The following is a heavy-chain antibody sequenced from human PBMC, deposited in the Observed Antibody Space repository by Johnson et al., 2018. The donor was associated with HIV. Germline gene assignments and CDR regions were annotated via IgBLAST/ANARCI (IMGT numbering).Heavy chain of an antibody. CDR3: AKDLHGYQLRDDAFDI. D-gene: IGHD2-2*01. J-gene: IGHJ3*02. V-gene: IGHV3-23*04. Sequence: VQLVESGGGLVQPGGSLRLSCAASGFTVRSNYMSWVRQAPGKGLEWVSVISGSGGSTYYADSVKGRFTISRDNSKNTLYLQMNSLRAEDTAVYYCAKDLHGYQLRDDAFDIWGQGTMVTVSS. CDR1: GFTVRSNY. CDR2: ISGSGGST.